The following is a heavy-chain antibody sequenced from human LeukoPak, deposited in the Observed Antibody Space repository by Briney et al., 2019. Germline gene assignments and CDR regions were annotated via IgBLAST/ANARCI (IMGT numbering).Heavy chain of an antibody. CDR2: ISAYNGNT. D-gene: IGHD2-21*02. V-gene: IGHV1-18*01. CDR1: GYTFTSYG. J-gene: IGHJ4*02. CDR3: VVVTAIRAVDY. Sequence: ASVKVSCEASGYTFTSYGISWVRQAPRQGLEWMGWISAYNGNTNYAQKLQGRVTMTTDTSTSTAYMELRSLRSDDTAVYYCVVVTAIRAVDYWGREPWSPSPQ.